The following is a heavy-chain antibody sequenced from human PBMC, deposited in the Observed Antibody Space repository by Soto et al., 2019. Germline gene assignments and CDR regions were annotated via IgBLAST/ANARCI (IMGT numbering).Heavy chain of an antibody. D-gene: IGHD7-27*01. J-gene: IGHJ3*02. Sequence: GGSLRLSCAASGFTFSSYSMNWVRQAPGKGLEWVSSISSSSSYIYYADSVKGRFTISRDNAKNSLYLQMNSLRAEDTAVYYCARDPGLGIFHYDAFDIWGQGTMVTVSS. CDR1: GFTFSSYS. CDR2: ISSSSSYI. V-gene: IGHV3-21*01. CDR3: ARDPGLGIFHYDAFDI.